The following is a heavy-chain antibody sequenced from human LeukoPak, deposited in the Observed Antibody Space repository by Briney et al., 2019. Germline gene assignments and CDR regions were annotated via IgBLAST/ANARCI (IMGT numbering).Heavy chain of an antibody. CDR2: MNPNSGNT. J-gene: IGHJ4*02. CDR3: ARDLERWVATDYGADY. D-gene: IGHD5-12*01. V-gene: IGHV1-8*01. Sequence: GASVKVSCKASGYTFTSYDINWVRQATGQGLEWMGWMNPNSGNTGYAQKFQGRVTITADESTSTAYMELSSLRSEDTAVYYCARDLERWVATDYGADYWGQGTLVTVSS. CDR1: GYTFTSYD.